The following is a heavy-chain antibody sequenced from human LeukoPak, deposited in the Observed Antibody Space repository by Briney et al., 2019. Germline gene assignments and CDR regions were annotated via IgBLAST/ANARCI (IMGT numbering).Heavy chain of an antibody. CDR1: GFTFSSYT. V-gene: IGHV3-30*04. Sequence: PGGSLRLSCAASGFTFSSYTMHWVRQAPGKGLEWVANILHDGSNEYYTDSVKGRFTISRDISKNTLFLQMNSLRVEDTAVYYCAREEPYTWDFDYWGQGTLVTVSS. CDR2: ILHDGSNE. J-gene: IGHJ4*02. D-gene: IGHD1-14*01. CDR3: AREEPYTWDFDY.